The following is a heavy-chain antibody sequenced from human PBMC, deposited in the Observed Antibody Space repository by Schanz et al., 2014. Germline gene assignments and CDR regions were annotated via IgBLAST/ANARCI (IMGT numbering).Heavy chain of an antibody. Sequence: QVQLVQSGAEVKKPGPSVKVSCKTSGYTFSNDDINWVRQAPGQGLEWMGRIIPILGIANYAQKFQGRVTITTDRSTSTAYMELSSLRSEDTAVYYCARGYGDSPTDFWGQGTLVTVSS. CDR2: IIPILGIA. CDR1: GYTFSNDD. J-gene: IGHJ4*02. CDR3: ARGYGDSPTDF. V-gene: IGHV1-69*04. D-gene: IGHD4-17*01.